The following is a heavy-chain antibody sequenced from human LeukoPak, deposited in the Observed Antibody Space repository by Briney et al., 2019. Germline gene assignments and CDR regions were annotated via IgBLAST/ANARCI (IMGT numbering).Heavy chain of an antibody. J-gene: IGHJ4*02. V-gene: IGHV3-30*18. D-gene: IGHD6-19*01. CDR1: GFTFSSYG. CDR2: ISYDGSNK. CDR3: AKDRSIAVAQKIFDD. Sequence: PGRSLRLSCAASGFTFSSYGMHWVRQAPGKGLEWVAVISYDGSNKYYADSVKGRFTISRDNSKNTLYLQMNSLRAEDTAVYYCAKDRSIAVAQKIFDDWGQGTLVTVSS.